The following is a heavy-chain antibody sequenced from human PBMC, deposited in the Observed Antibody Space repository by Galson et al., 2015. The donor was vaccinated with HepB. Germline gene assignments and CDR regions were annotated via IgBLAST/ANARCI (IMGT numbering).Heavy chain of an antibody. J-gene: IGHJ5*02. D-gene: IGHD6-19*01. CDR2: IIPIFGTA. Sequence: SVKVSCKASGGTFSSYAISWVRQAPGQGLEWMGGIIPIFGTANYAQKFQGRVTITADESTSTAYMELSSLRSEDTAVYYCARDPTPNYGDYSTYSSGWYRRNWFDPWGQGTLVTVSS. CDR3: ARDPTPNYGDYSTYSSGWYRRNWFDP. CDR1: GGTFSSYA. V-gene: IGHV1-69*13.